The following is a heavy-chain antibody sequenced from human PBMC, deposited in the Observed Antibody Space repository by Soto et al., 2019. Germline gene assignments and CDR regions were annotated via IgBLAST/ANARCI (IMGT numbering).Heavy chain of an antibody. CDR1: GFTFSSYW. Sequence: GRSLRLSCAASGFTFSSYWMSWVRQAPGKGLEWVANIKQDGSEKYFVDSVKGRFTISRDNAKNSLYLQMNSLRAEDTAVYYCARWGTIVNRRFDIWGQGTMVTVSS. D-gene: IGHD3-3*01. CDR3: ARWGTIVNRRFDI. CDR2: IKQDGSEK. V-gene: IGHV3-7*01. J-gene: IGHJ3*02.